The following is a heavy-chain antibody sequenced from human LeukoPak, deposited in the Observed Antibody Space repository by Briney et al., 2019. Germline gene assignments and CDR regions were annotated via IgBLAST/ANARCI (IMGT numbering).Heavy chain of an antibody. V-gene: IGHV3-11*04. J-gene: IGHJ4*02. Sequence: GRTLRLSCTASGFTFSDYYKSWIRQAPGTGLERVSYISSSGSTIYYADSVKGRFTISRDNAKTSLYLQMNSLRAEDTAVYYCARVSIFGVVSLYFDYWGQGTLVTVSS. D-gene: IGHD3-3*01. CDR3: ARVSIFGVVSLYFDY. CDR2: ISSSGSTI. CDR1: GFTFSDYY.